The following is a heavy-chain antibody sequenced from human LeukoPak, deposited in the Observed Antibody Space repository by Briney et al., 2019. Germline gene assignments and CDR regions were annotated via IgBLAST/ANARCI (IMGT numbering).Heavy chain of an antibody. J-gene: IGHJ5*02. Sequence: GGSLRLSCAASGFTFDDYAMHWIRQAPGKGLEWVSGINWNGGKIGYADSVKGRFTISRDSAKSSLYLQMNTLRSEDMAFYYCAKPLSSSFPGSSWESWGQGPLVTVS. V-gene: IGHV3-9*03. CDR1: GFTFDDYA. CDR2: INWNGGKI. CDR3: AKPLSSSFPGSSWES. D-gene: IGHD6-6*01.